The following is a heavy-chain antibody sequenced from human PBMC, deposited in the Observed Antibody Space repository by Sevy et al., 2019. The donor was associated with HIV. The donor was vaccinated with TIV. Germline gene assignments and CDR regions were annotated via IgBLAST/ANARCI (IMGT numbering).Heavy chain of an antibody. CDR2: INHSGST. CDR1: GGSFSGYY. J-gene: IGHJ4*02. Sequence: SETLSLTCAVYGGSFSGYYWSWILQPPGKGLEWIGEINHSGSTNYNPSLKSRVTISVDTSKNQFSLKLSSVTAADTAVYYCARAYGSGSYSVERRRRPFDYWGQGTLVTVSS. V-gene: IGHV4-34*01. CDR3: ARAYGSGSYSVERRRRPFDY. D-gene: IGHD3-10*01.